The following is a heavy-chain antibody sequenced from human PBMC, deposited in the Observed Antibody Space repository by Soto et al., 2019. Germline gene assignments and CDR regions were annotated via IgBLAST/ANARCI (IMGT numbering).Heavy chain of an antibody. J-gene: IGHJ4*02. Sequence: QVQLQESGPGLVRPSETLSLTCTVSGGSINHYYWTWIRQPPGKGLEWMGYIYYSGTTTNYNPSLKCRVILSVNPPENRCPLRLGSVPPPDPAVYYWASLGGSSAPPHFDYGGQGPLVPVSS. CDR1: GGSINHYY. CDR2: IYYSGTTT. CDR3: ASLGGSSAPPHFDY. V-gene: IGHV4-59*08. D-gene: IGHD1-26*01.